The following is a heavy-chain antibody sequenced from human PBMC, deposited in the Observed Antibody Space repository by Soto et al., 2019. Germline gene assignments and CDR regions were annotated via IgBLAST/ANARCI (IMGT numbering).Heavy chain of an antibody. Sequence: ASVKVSCKASGGTFSSYAISWVRQAPGQGLGWMGGIIPIFGTANYAQKFQGRVTITADESTSTAYMELSSLRSEDTAVYYCARGSRYDFWSGYPGPYYYYGMDVWGQGTTVTVYS. V-gene: IGHV1-69*13. D-gene: IGHD3-3*01. CDR2: IIPIFGTA. CDR1: GGTFSSYA. CDR3: ARGSRYDFWSGYPGPYYYYGMDV. J-gene: IGHJ6*02.